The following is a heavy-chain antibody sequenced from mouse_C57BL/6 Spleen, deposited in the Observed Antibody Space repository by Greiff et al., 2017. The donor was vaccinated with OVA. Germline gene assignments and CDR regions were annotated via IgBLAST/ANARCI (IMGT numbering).Heavy chain of an antibody. Sequence: QVQLQQPGTELVKPGASVKLSCKASGYTFTSYWMHWVKQRPGQGLEWIGNINPSNGGTNYNEKFKSKATLTVDKSSSTAYMQLSSLTSEDSAVYYCAKERGPYSNYEGLAYWGQGTLVTVSA. CDR1: GYTFTSYW. CDR3: AKERGPYSNYEGLAY. J-gene: IGHJ3*01. D-gene: IGHD2-5*01. V-gene: IGHV1-53*01. CDR2: INPSNGGT.